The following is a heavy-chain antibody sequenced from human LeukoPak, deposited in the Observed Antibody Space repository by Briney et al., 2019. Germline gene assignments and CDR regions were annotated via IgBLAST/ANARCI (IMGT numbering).Heavy chain of an antibody. D-gene: IGHD2-15*01. CDR1: GFTLSDYS. J-gene: IGHJ6*02. CDR3: AIEMRYCSGGSCYSWEYQYGMDV. CDR2: ISSSSSTI. Sequence: GGSLRLSCTVSGFTLSDYSMNWVRQAPGKGLEWVSYISSSSSTIFYADSVKGRFTISRDNAKKSLYLQMNSLRAEDTAMYYCAIEMRYCSGGSCYSWEYQYGMDVWGQGTTVTVSS. V-gene: IGHV3-48*01.